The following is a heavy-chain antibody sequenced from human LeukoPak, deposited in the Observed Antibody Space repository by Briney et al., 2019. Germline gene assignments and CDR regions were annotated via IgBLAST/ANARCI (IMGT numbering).Heavy chain of an antibody. J-gene: IGHJ6*03. CDR2: IYYSGST. Sequence: PSETLSLTCTVSGGSISSYYWSWLGPPPGKGLAWIGYIYYSGSTNYNPSLKSGVTISVDTSKNQFSLKLSSVTAADTAVYYCARGGYSGYDSVYYMDVWGKGTTVTVSS. CDR1: GGSISSYY. D-gene: IGHD5-12*01. CDR3: ARGGYSGYDSVYYMDV. V-gene: IGHV4-59*01.